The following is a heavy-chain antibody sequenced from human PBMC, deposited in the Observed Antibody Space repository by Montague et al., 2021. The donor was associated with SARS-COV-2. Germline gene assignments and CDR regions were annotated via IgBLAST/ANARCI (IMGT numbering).Heavy chain of an antibody. Sequence: SETLSLTCTVSGESISGFYWNWIRQPAGKGLEWIGRIYATGGTNSNPSLKSRVTMSVDTSKDQFFLTLKSVTAAATAIYYCARGTTNPYATRGVWFDPWGQGTLVTVSS. J-gene: IGHJ5*02. CDR1: GESISGFY. CDR2: IYATGGT. V-gene: IGHV4-4*07. CDR3: ARGTTNPYATRGVWFDP. D-gene: IGHD1-26*01.